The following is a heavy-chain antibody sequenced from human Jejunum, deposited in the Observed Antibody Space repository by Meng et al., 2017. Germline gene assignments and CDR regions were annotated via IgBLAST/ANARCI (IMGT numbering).Heavy chain of an antibody. CDR2: IYYSETT. D-gene: IGHD5-12*01. CDR3: ARWGIMSGYDYESAY. J-gene: IGHJ4*02. CDR1: GGSISSSSSY. Sequence: QVRLHESGPGLVKTSETLSLTCYVSGGSISSSSSYWGWVRQPPGEGLEWIGNIYYSETTYYNPSLKSRVTIGIDTSKNLFSLRLTSVTAADTGIYYCARWGIMSGYDYESAYWGQGRLVTVSS. V-gene: IGHV4-39*07.